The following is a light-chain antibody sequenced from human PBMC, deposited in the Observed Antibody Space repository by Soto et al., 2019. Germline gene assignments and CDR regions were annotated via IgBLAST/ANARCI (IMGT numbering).Light chain of an antibody. CDR1: QSISSW. CDR2: DAT. J-gene: IGKJ4*01. CDR3: QQANSFPLT. V-gene: IGKV1-5*01. Sequence: DIQMTQSPSTLSASVGDRVTITCRASQSISSWLAWYQQKPGQAPKLLIFDATNLESGVPSRFSGSESGTDFTLTISSLQPEDFATYYCQQANSFPLTFGGGTKVDIK.